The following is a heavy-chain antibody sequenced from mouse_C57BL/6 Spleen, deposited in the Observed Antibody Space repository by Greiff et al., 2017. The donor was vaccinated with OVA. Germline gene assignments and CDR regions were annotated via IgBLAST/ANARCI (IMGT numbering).Heavy chain of an antibody. J-gene: IGHJ2*01. V-gene: IGHV1-62-2*01. CDR1: GYTFTEYT. CDR3: ARHEEDYGSFYYFDY. Sequence: VMLVESGAELVKPGASVKLSCKASGYTFTEYTIHWVKQRSGQGLEWIGWFYPGSGSIKYNEKFKDKATLTADKSSSTVYMELSRLTSEDSAVYFCARHEEDYGSFYYFDYWGQGTTLTVSS. CDR2: FYPGSGSI. D-gene: IGHD1-1*01.